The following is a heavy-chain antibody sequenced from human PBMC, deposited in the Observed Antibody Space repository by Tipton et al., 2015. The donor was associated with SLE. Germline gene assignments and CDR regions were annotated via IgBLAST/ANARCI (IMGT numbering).Heavy chain of an antibody. V-gene: IGHV4-61*05. CDR3: ARDTYFGLDV. D-gene: IGHD5-18*01. Sequence: GSLRLSCTVSGGSISSSSYYWGWIRQPPGKQLEWIGNIYYSGTINYNPSLKSRVTMSIDMSKNQFSLSLTSVTAADTAIYYCARDTYFGLDVWGQGTTVIVSS. CDR1: GGSISSSSYY. CDR2: IYYSGTI. J-gene: IGHJ6*02.